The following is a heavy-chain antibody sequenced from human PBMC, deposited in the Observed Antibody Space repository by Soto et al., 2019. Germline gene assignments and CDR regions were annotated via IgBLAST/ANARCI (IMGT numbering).Heavy chain of an antibody. CDR2: ISAYNGNT. Sequence: ASVKVSCKASGYTFTSYGISWVRQAPGQGLEWMGWISAYNGNTNYAQKLQGRVTMTTDTSTSTAYMELRSLTSDDTAVYYCARGDATKIVVTTYYAMDVWGQGTTVTVSS. V-gene: IGHV1-18*01. CDR1: GYTFTSYG. D-gene: IGHD3-22*01. CDR3: ARGDATKIVVTTYYAMDV. J-gene: IGHJ6*02.